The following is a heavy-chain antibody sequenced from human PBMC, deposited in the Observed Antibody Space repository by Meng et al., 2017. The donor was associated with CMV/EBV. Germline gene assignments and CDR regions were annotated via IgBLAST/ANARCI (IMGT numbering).Heavy chain of an antibody. J-gene: IGHJ4*02. Sequence: GESLKISCAASGFTVSSNYMSWVRQAPGKGLEWVSVIYSGGSTYYADSVKGRFTISRDNSKNTLYLQMGSLRAEDMAVYYCASITNWGSGYWGQGTLVTVSS. CDR1: GFTVSSNY. CDR2: IYSGGST. CDR3: ASITNWGSGY. D-gene: IGHD7-27*01. V-gene: IGHV3-53*05.